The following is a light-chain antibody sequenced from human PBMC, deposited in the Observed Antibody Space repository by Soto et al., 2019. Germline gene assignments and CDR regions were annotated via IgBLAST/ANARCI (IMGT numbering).Light chain of an antibody. J-gene: IGLJ1*01. CDR3: CSYAGSYIYV. CDR1: SGDVGRYNF. V-gene: IGLV2-11*01. Sequence: QSALTQPRSVSGSPGQSVTISCNGTSGDVGRYNFVSWYQQHPGKAPKVMIYDVSKRPSGVPDRFSGSKSGNTASLTISGLQAEDEADYYCCSYAGSYIYVFGSGTKVTVL. CDR2: DVS.